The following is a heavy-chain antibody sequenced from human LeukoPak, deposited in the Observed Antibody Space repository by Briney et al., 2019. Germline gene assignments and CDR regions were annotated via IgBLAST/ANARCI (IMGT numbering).Heavy chain of an antibody. J-gene: IGHJ4*02. CDR1: GYTFTGYY. D-gene: IGHD2-8*01. CDR2: INPNSGGT. Sequence: GASVKVSCKASGYTFTGYYMHWVRQAPGQGLEWMGWINPNSGGTNYAQKFQGWVTMTSDTSISTAYMELSRLRSDDTAVYYCAREVYGTVSDWGQGTLVTVSS. CDR3: AREVYGTVSD. V-gene: IGHV1-2*04.